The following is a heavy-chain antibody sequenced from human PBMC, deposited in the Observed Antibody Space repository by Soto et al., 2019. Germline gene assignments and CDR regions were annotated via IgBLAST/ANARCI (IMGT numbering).Heavy chain of an antibody. CDR3: EVHSHKDY. D-gene: IGHD1-26*01. J-gene: IGHJ4*02. CDR1: GFSVSSNY. V-gene: IGHV3-66*01. CDR2: VYSVGST. Sequence: EVQLVESGGGLVQPGGSMRLSCAASGFSVSSNYVSLVRQAPGKGLEWVSVVYSVGSTYYADSVKGSFTSSRGSSKNTLYLQMSSLRAEDTAVSYCEVHSHKDYWGQGDLVTVSS.